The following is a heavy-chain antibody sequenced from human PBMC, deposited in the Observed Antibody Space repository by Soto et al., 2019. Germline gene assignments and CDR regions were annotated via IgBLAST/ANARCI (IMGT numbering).Heavy chain of an antibody. CDR1: GSGFTIDG. V-gene: IGHV1-18*04. D-gene: IGHD3-3*01. Sequence: ASGKASCQASGSGFTIDGITWVRQAPGQGLEWMGWISAYNGNTNYAQKLQGRVTMTTDTSTSTAYMELRSLRSDDTAVYYCARVGVTISIGMDVWGQGTTVTVS. CDR3: ARVGVTISIGMDV. J-gene: IGHJ6*02. CDR2: ISAYNGNT.